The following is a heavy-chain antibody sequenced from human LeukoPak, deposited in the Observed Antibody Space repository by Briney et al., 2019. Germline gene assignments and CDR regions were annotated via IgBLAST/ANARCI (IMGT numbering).Heavy chain of an antibody. CDR2: IYYSGST. CDR3: ARPLRGAAAGPDFDY. CDR1: GGSISRSTYY. J-gene: IGHJ4*02. D-gene: IGHD6-13*01. V-gene: IGHV4-39*01. Sequence: SETLSLTCTVSGGSISRSTYYWGWIRQPPGKGLEWIGNIYYSGSTYYNPSLKSRVTISVDTSKNQFSLKLSSVTAADTAVYYCARPLRGAAAGPDFDYWGQGTLVTVSS.